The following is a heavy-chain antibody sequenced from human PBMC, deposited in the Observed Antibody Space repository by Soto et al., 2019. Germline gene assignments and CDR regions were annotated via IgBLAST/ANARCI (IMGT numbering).Heavy chain of an antibody. Sequence: SVKVSCKASGGTFSSYAISWVRQAPGQGLEWMGGIIPIFGTANYAQKFQGRVTITADKSTSTAYMELSSLRSEDTAVYYCARGVRGIIGGVIARPLDYWGQGTLVTVS. CDR3: ARGVRGIIGGVIARPLDY. D-gene: IGHD3-16*02. CDR1: GGTFSSYA. V-gene: IGHV1-69*06. J-gene: IGHJ4*02. CDR2: IIPIFGTA.